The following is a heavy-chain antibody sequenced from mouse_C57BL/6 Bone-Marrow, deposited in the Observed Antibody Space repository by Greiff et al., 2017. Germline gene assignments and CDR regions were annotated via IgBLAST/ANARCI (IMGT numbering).Heavy chain of an antibody. CDR3: ARSGDYGSSPSFAY. CDR2: ISPGSGNT. D-gene: IGHD1-1*01. J-gene: IGHJ3*01. CDR1: GYSFTSYY. V-gene: IGHV1-66*01. Sequence: VKVVESGPELVKPGASVKISCKASGYSFTSYYIHWVKQRPGQGLEWIGWISPGSGNTKYNEKFKGKATLTADTSASTAYMQLSSLTSEDSAVYYCARSGDYGSSPSFAYWGQGTLVTVSA.